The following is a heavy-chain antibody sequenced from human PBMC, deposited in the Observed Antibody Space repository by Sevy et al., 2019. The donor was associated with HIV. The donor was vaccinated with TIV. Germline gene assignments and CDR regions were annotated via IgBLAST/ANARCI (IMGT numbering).Heavy chain of an antibody. Sequence: GGSLRLSCAAPGFPLSTYWMTWVRQAPGKGVEWVANVNQHGSKKYYLDSVKGRFTISRDNAKNSVYLQMNSLRAEDTAIYFCAREIAGAGSYWGQGTLVTVSS. D-gene: IGHD6-13*01. J-gene: IGHJ4*02. CDR3: AREIAGAGSY. CDR1: GFPLSTYW. V-gene: IGHV3-7*01. CDR2: VNQHGSKK.